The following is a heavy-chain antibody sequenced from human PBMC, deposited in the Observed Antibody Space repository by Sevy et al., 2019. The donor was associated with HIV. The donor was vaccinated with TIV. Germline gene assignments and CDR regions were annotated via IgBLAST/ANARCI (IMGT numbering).Heavy chain of an antibody. CDR3: ASKRGYNHGPFDY. Sequence: SETLSLTCTVSGGSISNSDSYWSWIRQPPGKGLEWIGYIHYTGGTYYNPFLKSRLAMSVDTYEKQFSLKLSSMTEADTAVYYCASKRGYNHGPFDYWGQGTLVTVSS. J-gene: IGHJ4*02. V-gene: IGHV4-30-4*02. CDR2: IHYTGGT. CDR1: GGSISNSDSY. D-gene: IGHD5-12*01.